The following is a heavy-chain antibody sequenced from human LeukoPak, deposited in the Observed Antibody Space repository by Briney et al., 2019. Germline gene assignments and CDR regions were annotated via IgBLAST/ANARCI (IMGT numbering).Heavy chain of an antibody. CDR3: TTRMGYYDSSGYTR. CDR1: GFTFSGSA. Sequence: GGSLRLSCAASGFTFSGSAMHWVRQAFGKGLEWVGRIRSKANSYATAYAASVKGRFTISRDDSKNTAYLQMNSLKTEDTAVYYCTTRMGYYDSSGYTRGGQGTLVTVSS. CDR2: IRSKANSYAT. J-gene: IGHJ4*02. V-gene: IGHV3-73*01. D-gene: IGHD3-22*01.